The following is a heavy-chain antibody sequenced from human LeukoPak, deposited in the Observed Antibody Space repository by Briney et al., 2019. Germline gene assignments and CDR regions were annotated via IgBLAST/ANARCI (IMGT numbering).Heavy chain of an antibody. CDR1: GYTFTGYY. J-gene: IGHJ4*02. CDR2: INPNSGGT. CDR3: ARETYGSGSYYLDY. V-gene: IGHV1-2*06. D-gene: IGHD3-10*01. Sequence: VASVMVSCKASGYTFTGYYMHWVRQAPGQGLEWMGRINPNSGGTNYAQKFQGRVTMTRDTSISTAYMELSRLRSDDTAVYYCARETYGSGSYYLDYWGQGTLVTVSS.